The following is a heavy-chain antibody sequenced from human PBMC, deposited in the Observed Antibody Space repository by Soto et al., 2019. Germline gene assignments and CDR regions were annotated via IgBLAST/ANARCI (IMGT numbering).Heavy chain of an antibody. Sequence: QVQLVQSGAEVKKPGASVKVSCKASGYTFTSYGISWVRQAPGQGLEWMGWISAYNGNTNYPQKLQGRVTMTTDTATSTPYMEMXSLRSDDTAVYYCARDEDCSSTSCYGLYYYYGMDVWGQGTTVTVSS. V-gene: IGHV1-18*01. CDR2: ISAYNGNT. CDR1: GYTFTSYG. D-gene: IGHD2-2*01. CDR3: ARDEDCSSTSCYGLYYYYGMDV. J-gene: IGHJ6*02.